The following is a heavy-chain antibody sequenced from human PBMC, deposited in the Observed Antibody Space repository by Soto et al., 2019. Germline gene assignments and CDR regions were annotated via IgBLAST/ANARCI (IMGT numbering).Heavy chain of an antibody. CDR2: ISYDGSNK. J-gene: IGHJ4*02. CDR1: GFTFSSYG. V-gene: IGHV3-30*18. Sequence: GGSLRLSCAASGFTFSSYGMHWVRQAPGKGLEWVAVISYDGSNKYYADSVKGRFTVSRDNSKNTLYLQMNSLRAEDTAVYYCAKDLATVTVFDYWGQGTLVTVSS. CDR3: AKDLATVTVFDY. D-gene: IGHD4-17*01.